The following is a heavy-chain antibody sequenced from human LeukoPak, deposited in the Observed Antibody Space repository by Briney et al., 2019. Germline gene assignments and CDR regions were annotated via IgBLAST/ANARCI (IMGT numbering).Heavy chain of an antibody. CDR3: ARDPWAIVEYFDY. CDR1: GGSISSSSYY. J-gene: IGHJ4*02. Sequence: PSETLSLTCTVSGGSISSSSYYWGWIRQPPGKGLEWIGSIYYSGSTYYNPSLKSRATMSVDMSKNQFSLRLTSVTAADTAVYYCARDPWAIVEYFDYWGQGTLVTVSS. CDR2: IYYSGST. V-gene: IGHV4-39*07. D-gene: IGHD3-22*01.